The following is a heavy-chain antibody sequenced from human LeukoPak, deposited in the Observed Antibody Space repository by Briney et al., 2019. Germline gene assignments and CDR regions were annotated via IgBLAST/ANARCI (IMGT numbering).Heavy chain of an antibody. CDR1: GGIFSSYA. CDR2: IIPIFGPA. J-gene: IGHJ3*02. Sequence: SVKVSCKASGGIFSSYATSWVRQAPGQGREWMGGIIPIFGPANYAQKFQGRVTITADESTSTAYMELSSLRSEDTAVYYCARGRFLEWLLSGAFDIWGQGTMVTVSS. CDR3: ARGRFLEWLLSGAFDI. V-gene: IGHV1-69*13. D-gene: IGHD3-3*01.